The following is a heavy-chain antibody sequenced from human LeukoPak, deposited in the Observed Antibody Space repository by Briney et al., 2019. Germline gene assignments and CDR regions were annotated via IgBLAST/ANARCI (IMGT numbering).Heavy chain of an antibody. CDR3: ARPRQFTIWYMDG. J-gene: IGHJ6*03. D-gene: IGHD3-9*01. CDR2: IKEDGSEK. V-gene: IGHV3-7*01. CDR1: GFTFSSYW. Sequence: GGSLRLSCAASGFTFSSYWISWVRQAPGRGLEWVANIKEDGSEKYYVDSVKGRFTISRDNGKNSLYLQMNSLRAEDTAVYYCARPRQFTIWYMDGLCKGTTVTVSS.